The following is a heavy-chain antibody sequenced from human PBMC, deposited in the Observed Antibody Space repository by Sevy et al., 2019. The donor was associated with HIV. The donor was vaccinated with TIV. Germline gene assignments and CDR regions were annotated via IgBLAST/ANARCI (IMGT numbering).Heavy chain of an antibody. CDR1: GFIFSSYA. J-gene: IGHJ1*01. CDR2: ISYDGSNE. CDR3: ALERLSSNVAEYFQN. D-gene: IGHD1-1*01. Sequence: GGSLRLSCAASGFIFSSYAMHWVRQAPGKGLEWVATISYDGSNEHYADSVKGRFTISRDNSKNALYLQMNSLRAEDTAVYYCALERLSSNVAEYFQNWGQGTLVTVSS. V-gene: IGHV3-30-3*01.